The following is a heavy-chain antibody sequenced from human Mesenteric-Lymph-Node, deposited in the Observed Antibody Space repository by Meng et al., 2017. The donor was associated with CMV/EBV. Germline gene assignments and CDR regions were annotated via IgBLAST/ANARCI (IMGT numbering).Heavy chain of an antibody. J-gene: IGHJ4*02. V-gene: IGHV3-7*01. Sequence: GGSLRLSCAASGFTFSNYWMSWVRQAPGKGLEWVANIKQDESEQYYVDSVKGRFTISRDNAMNSLYLQIDSLRAEDTAVYYCARLVEYWGQGTLVTVSS. CDR3: ARLVEY. CDR1: GFTFSNYW. CDR2: IKQDESEQ.